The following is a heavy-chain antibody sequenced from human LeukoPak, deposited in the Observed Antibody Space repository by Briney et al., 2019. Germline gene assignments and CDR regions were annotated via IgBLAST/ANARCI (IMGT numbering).Heavy chain of an antibody. CDR3: VSIPMGISTLTA. CDR1: GFTFSSYN. CDR2: ISGSSYI. J-gene: IGHJ5*02. Sequence: GGSLRLSCAASGFTFSSYNMNWVRQAPGKGLEWVSSISGSSYIYYADSVKGRFTISRDNAKNSLYLQMNSLRAEDTAVYYCVSIPMGISTLTAWGQGTLVTVSS. D-gene: IGHD3-9*01. V-gene: IGHV3-21*01.